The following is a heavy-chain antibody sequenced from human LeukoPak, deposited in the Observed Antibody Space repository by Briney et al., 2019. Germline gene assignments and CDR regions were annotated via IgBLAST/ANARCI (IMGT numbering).Heavy chain of an antibody. J-gene: IGHJ4*02. V-gene: IGHV4-39*01. CDR1: GGSISSSSYY. CDR2: IYYSGTT. CDR3: ARLWGSTSLIDY. D-gene: IGHD2-2*01. Sequence: SETLSLTCTVSGGSISSSSYYWGWIRQPPGKGLEWIGSIYYSGTTYYNPSLKSRVTISVDTSKNQFSLKLSSVTAADTAVYYCARLWGSTSLIDYGGQGTLVTVPS.